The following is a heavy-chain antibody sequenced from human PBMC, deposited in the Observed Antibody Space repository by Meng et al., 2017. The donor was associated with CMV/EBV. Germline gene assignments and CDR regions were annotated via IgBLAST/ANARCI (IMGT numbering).Heavy chain of an antibody. Sequence: GESLKISCAASGFPFDDYGMSWVRPAPGKGLEWVSGIHWNGGSTGYADSVKGRFTISRDNAKNSLYLQMNSLRAEDTALYYCARDQDSYYYDSSGYWDYWGQGTLVTVSS. D-gene: IGHD3-22*01. J-gene: IGHJ4*02. CDR1: GFPFDDYG. CDR2: IHWNGGST. CDR3: ARDQDSYYYDSSGYWDY. V-gene: IGHV3-20*04.